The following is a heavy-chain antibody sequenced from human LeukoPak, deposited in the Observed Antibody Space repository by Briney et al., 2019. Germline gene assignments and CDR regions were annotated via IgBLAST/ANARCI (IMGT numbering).Heavy chain of an antibody. D-gene: IGHD6-13*01. CDR2: ISYDGSNK. Sequence: GGSLRLSCAASGFTFSSYAMHWVRQAPGKGLEWVAVISYDGSNKYYADSVKGRFTISRDNSKNTLYLQMNSLRAEDTAVYYGARAEGSWYGYSFDYWGREPWSPSPQ. J-gene: IGHJ4*02. CDR3: ARAEGSWYGYSFDY. CDR1: GFTFSSYA. V-gene: IGHV3-30-3*01.